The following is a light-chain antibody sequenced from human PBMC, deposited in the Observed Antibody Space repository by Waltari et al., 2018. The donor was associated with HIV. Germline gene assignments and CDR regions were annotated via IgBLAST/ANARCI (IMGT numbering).Light chain of an antibody. J-gene: IGKJ4*01. CDR2: CAS. V-gene: IGKV3-15*01. Sequence: EIVMTQSPATLSVSPGERATLSCRASQSVSSNLAWYQQKPGQAPRLLIYCASTMATGIPARFSGSGSGTEFTLTISSLQSEDFAVYYCQQYNNWPPEVTFGGGTKVEIK. CDR3: QQYNNWPPEVT. CDR1: QSVSSN.